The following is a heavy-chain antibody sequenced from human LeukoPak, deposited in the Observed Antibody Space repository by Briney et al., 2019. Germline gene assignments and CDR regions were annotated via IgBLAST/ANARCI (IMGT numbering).Heavy chain of an antibody. CDR3: ARNQRRLDY. J-gene: IGHJ4*02. CDR1: GFTFSNYW. V-gene: IGHV3-7*01. D-gene: IGHD1-14*01. CDR2: IKQNGSEK. Sequence: GGSLRLSCAASGFTFSNYWMTWVRQAPGKGLELVAHIKQNGSEKYYVDSVKGRFTISRDNAKNSLYLQMNSLRAEDTAVYYCARNQRRLDYWGQGTLVTVSS.